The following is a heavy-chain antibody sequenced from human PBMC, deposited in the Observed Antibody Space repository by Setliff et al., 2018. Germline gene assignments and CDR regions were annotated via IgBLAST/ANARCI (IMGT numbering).Heavy chain of an antibody. CDR3: ARSEGRRDGYNW. Sequence: SETLSLTCTVSGASISSGGYYWTWIRQPAGKALEWIGHISPSGSTTYNPSLKSRVTISPDTSKNQFSLKLSSVTAADTAVYYCARSEGRRDGYNWWGQGTLVTVSS. J-gene: IGHJ4*02. CDR1: GASISSGGYY. CDR2: ISPSGST. V-gene: IGHV4-61*09. D-gene: IGHD5-12*01.